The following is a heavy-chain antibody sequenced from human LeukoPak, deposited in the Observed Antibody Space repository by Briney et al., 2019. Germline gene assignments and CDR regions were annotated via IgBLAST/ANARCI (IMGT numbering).Heavy chain of an antibody. D-gene: IGHD3-9*01. J-gene: IGHJ4*02. Sequence: GSLRLSCAASGFTFSDYYMSWIRQAPGKGLEWIGSIYYSGSTYYNPSLKSRVTISIDTSKNQFSLKLNSVTAADTAVYYCARHQTLRYFDWLPDYWGQGTLVTVSS. CDR2: IYYSGST. CDR3: ARHQTLRYFDWLPDY. CDR1: GFTFSDYY. V-gene: IGHV4-39*01.